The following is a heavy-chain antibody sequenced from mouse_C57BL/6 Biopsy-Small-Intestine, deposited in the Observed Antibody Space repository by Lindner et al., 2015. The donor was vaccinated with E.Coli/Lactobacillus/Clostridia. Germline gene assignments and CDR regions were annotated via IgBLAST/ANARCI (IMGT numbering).Heavy chain of an antibody. CDR3: ARDPRLSPRGELDY. CDR1: GYVFTNYG. D-gene: IGHD2-3*01. J-gene: IGHJ4*01. V-gene: IGHV1-84*02. Sequence: SVKVSCKASGYVFTNYGISWVRQAPGQGLEWMGWISAYDGKTEYVQKFQGRVTVTIDTSTSTAYMEMRSLRSDDTALYYCARDPRLSPRGELDYWGQGTLVTVSS. CDR2: ISAYDGKT.